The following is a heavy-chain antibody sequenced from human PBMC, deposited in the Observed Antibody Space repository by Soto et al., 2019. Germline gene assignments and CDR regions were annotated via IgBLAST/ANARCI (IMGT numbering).Heavy chain of an antibody. CDR2: VNHGGTS. CDR3: ARRRRPIVVVVAAYDY. CDR1: GGAFRVCY. D-gene: IGHD2-15*01. J-gene: IGHJ4*02. V-gene: IGHV4-34*01. Sequence: SETLSLTFSNLGGAFRVCYWDGIRQPPGKGLEWIGEVNHGGTSNYNPSLKSRAIISVDTSKNQFSLKLSSVTAADTAVYYCARRRRPIVVVVAAYDYWGQG.